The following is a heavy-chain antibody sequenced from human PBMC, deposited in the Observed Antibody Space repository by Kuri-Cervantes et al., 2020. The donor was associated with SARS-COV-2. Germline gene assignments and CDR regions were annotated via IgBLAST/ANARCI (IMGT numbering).Heavy chain of an antibody. CDR1: GFTFSSYG. V-gene: IGHV3-48*01. Sequence: GESLKISCAASGFTFSSYGMHWVRQAPGKGLEWVSYISSSSSTIYYADPVKGRFTISRDNAKNSLYLQMNSLRAEDTAVYYCASLGAFDIWGQGTMVTV. J-gene: IGHJ3*02. CDR2: ISSSSSTI. CDR3: ASLGAFDI.